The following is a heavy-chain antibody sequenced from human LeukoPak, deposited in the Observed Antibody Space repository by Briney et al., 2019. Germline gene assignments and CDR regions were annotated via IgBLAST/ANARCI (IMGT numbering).Heavy chain of an antibody. D-gene: IGHD3-3*01. CDR1: GYTLTELS. J-gene: IGHJ6*03. V-gene: IGHV1-24*01. CDR2: FDPEDGET. Sequence: ASVKVSCKVSGYTLTELSMHWARQAPGKGLEWMGGFDPEDGETIYAQKFQGRVTMTEDTSTDTAYMELSSLRSEDTAVYYCATVADFWSGYLKYYYMDVWGKGTTVTVS. CDR3: ATVADFWSGYLKYYYMDV.